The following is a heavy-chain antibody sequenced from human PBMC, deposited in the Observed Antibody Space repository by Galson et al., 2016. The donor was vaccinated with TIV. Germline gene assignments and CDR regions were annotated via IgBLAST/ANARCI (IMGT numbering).Heavy chain of an antibody. CDR3: ATLRNWRNVEGDAFDI. V-gene: IGHV1-69*05. J-gene: IGHJ4*02. CDR1: GVSFNTHG. D-gene: IGHD1-20*01. CDR2: VVPQYGTT. Sequence: SVKVSCKASGVSFNTHGIVWVRQAPGQGLEWVGEVVPQYGTTTNTQSFQDRVTITTDEPTSTAYMELSSLRSEDTAVYYCATLRNWRNVEGDAFDIWGQGVLVTVSS.